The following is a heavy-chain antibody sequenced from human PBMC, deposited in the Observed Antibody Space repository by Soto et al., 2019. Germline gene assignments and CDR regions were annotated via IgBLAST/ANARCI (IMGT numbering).Heavy chain of an antibody. D-gene: IGHD3-22*01. CDR2: ISGSGGST. Sequence: EVQLLESGGGLVQPGGSLRLSCAASGFTFSSYAMSWVRQAPGKGLEWVSAISGSGGSTYYADSVKGRFTISRDNSKNTLSLQMNSLRAEDTAVYYCAKDRHYYDSRPDAFDIWGQGTMVTVSS. J-gene: IGHJ3*02. CDR3: AKDRHYYDSRPDAFDI. V-gene: IGHV3-23*01. CDR1: GFTFSSYA.